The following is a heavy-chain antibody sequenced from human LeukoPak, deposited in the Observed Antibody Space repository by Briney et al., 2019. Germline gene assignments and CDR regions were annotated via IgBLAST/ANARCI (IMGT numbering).Heavy chain of an antibody. Sequence: GGSLRLSCAASGFSFSSYSMNWVRQAPGKGLEWVSSISSSSSYIYYADSVKGRFTISRDNAKNSLYLQMHSLRAEDTAVYYCAREYDILTGFNWFDPWGQGTLVTVSS. CDR3: AREYDILTGFNWFDP. CDR2: ISSSSSYI. D-gene: IGHD3-9*01. CDR1: GFSFSSYS. J-gene: IGHJ5*02. V-gene: IGHV3-21*01.